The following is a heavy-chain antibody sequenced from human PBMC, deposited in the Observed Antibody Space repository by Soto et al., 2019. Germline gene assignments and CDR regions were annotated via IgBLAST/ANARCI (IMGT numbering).Heavy chain of an antibody. V-gene: IGHV4-59*08. CDR1: GGSISSYY. CDR2: IYYSGST. J-gene: IGHJ6*03. CDR3: ARHFRVATTRTPSYYSYYMDG. Sequence: SETLSLTCTVSGGSISSYYWSWIRQPPGKGLEWIGYIYYSGSTNYNPSLKSRVTISVDTSKNQFSLKLSSVTAADTAVYYCARHFRVATTRTPSYYSYYMDGWGKGTTVTVSS. D-gene: IGHD5-12*01.